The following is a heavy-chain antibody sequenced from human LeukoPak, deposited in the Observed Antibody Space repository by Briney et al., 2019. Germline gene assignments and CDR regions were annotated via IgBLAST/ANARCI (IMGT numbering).Heavy chain of an antibody. Sequence: GGSLRLSCAASGFTLSSYAMSWVRQTPGRGLECVSTIRDTDGRTYYADSVEGRFTISRDNSTNTLYLQMNSLRAGDTAIYYSAKSGNTETVDYWGQGTLVTVSS. CDR3: AKSGNTETVDY. J-gene: IGHJ4*02. CDR1: GFTLSSYA. CDR2: IRDTDGRT. D-gene: IGHD4-17*01. V-gene: IGHV3-23*01.